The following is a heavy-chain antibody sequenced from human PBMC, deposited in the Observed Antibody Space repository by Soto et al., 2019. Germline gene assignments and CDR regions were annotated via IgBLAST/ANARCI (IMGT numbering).Heavy chain of an antibody. CDR2: IYSSGST. CDR1: GGSISSYY. D-gene: IGHD6-19*01. V-gene: IGHV4-59*08. J-gene: IGHJ4*02. CDR3: ARHPAVTGTAAYFDY. Sequence: QVQLQESGPGLVKPSETLSLTCTVSGGSISSYYWSWIRQPPGKGLEWIGYIYSSGSTNYTPSLKSRVTISVDTSKNHFSLRLSSVTAADTAVYYCARHPAVTGTAAYFDYWGQGTLVTVSS.